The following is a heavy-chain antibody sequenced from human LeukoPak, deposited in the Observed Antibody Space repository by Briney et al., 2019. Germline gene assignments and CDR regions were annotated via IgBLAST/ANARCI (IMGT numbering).Heavy chain of an antibody. Sequence: KPSQTLSLTCTVSGGSISSGGYYWSWIRQHPGKGLEWIGYIYYSGSTYYNPSLKSRVTISVDTSKNQFSLKLSSVTAADTAVYYCARSWGRRHWYFDLWGRGTPVTVSS. V-gene: IGHV4-31*03. J-gene: IGHJ2*01. CDR2: IYYSGST. CDR3: ARSWGRRHWYFDL. CDR1: GGSISSGGYY. D-gene: IGHD7-27*01.